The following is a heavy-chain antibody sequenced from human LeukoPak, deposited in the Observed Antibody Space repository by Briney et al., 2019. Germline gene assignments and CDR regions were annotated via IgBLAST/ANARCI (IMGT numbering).Heavy chain of an antibody. Sequence: GGSLRLSCAASGFTFSSYWMHWVRQAPGKGLVWVSRINTDGSSTSYADSVKGRFTISRDNAKNTLYLQMNSLRAEDTAVYYCAREYYDFWSGYSPAYDYWGQGTLVTVSS. CDR1: GFTFSSYW. V-gene: IGHV3-74*01. CDR2: INTDGSST. J-gene: IGHJ4*02. CDR3: AREYYDFWSGYSPAYDY. D-gene: IGHD3-3*01.